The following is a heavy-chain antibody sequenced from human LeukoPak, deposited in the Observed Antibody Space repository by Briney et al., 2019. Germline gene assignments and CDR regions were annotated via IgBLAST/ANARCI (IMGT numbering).Heavy chain of an antibody. CDR2: VYPGDSHT. D-gene: IGHD2-15*01. CDR1: GYSFTNYW. CDR3: VRTPTCSSGSCYPNWFDS. V-gene: IGHV5-51*01. Sequence: PGESLKISCQGSGYSFTNYWIGWVRHMPGRGLDWMAIVYPGDSHTKYNPSFQGQVTISADKSSSTAYLQWISLRASDTAIYYCVRTPTCSSGSCYPNWFDSWGQGTLVTVSS. J-gene: IGHJ5*01.